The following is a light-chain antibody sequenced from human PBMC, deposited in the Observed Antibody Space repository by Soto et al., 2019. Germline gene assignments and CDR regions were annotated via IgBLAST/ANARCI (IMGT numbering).Light chain of an antibody. CDR3: QSYDASLSAYV. Sequence: QAVVTQPPSVSGAPGQRVTISCTGSSSNIGAGYDVHWYQQVPGTAPKLLIHSNSNRPSGVPDRFSGSKSGTSASVAITGLQAEDEADYYCQSYDASLSAYVFGTGTKLTVL. V-gene: IGLV1-40*01. CDR2: SNS. CDR1: SSNIGAGYD. J-gene: IGLJ1*01.